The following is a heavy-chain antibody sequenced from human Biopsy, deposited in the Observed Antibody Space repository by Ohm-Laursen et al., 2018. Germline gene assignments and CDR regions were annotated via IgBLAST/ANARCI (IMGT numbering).Heavy chain of an antibody. Sequence: TLSLTCTVSGGSIISYYWNWIRQPPGKGLEWIGHIPYTGYTSYNASLKSRVTISVDTSRNHFSLRLSSLTAADTAVYYCARGSNDFGGLYFPRWGQGTLLTVSS. CDR2: IPYTGYT. CDR3: ARGSNDFGGLYFPR. CDR1: GGSIISYY. J-gene: IGHJ4*02. V-gene: IGHV4-59*01. D-gene: IGHD4-23*01.